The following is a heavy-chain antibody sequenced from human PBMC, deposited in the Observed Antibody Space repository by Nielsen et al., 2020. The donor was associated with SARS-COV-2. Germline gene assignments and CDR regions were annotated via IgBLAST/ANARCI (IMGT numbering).Heavy chain of an antibody. J-gene: IGHJ4*02. Sequence: SETLSLTCTVSGGSISSYYWSWIRQPPGKGLEWIGYIYYSGSTNYNPSLKSRVTISVDTSKNQFSLKLSSVTAADTAVYYCARLVSNRYAIFDYWGQGTLVTVSS. CDR2: IYYSGST. CDR1: GGSISSYY. CDR3: ARLVSNRYAIFDY. D-gene: IGHD4-11*01. V-gene: IGHV4-59*08.